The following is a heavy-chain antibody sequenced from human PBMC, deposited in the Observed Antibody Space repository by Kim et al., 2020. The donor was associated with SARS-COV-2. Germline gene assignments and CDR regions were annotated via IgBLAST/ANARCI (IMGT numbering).Heavy chain of an antibody. D-gene: IGHD6-6*01. Sequence: PSLKSRVTISVDTSKNQFSLKLGSVTAADTAVYYCTRSGYSSSTGYWFDPWGQGTLVTVSS. CDR3: TRSGYSSSTGYWFDP. V-gene: IGHV4-39*07. J-gene: IGHJ5*02.